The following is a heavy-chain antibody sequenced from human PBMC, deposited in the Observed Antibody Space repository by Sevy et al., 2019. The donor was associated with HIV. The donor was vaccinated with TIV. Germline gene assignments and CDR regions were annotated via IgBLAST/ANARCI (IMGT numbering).Heavy chain of an antibody. Sequence: GGSLRLSCTASGFTFGDYWMNWVRQAPGKGLEWVGNIKEDGSETYYVDSVKGRFTISRDNAKNSLYLQMNSLRVEDTAVYDCAQETVGRFDSWGQGTLVTVSS. J-gene: IGHJ4*02. CDR1: GFTFGDYW. V-gene: IGHV3-7*01. CDR2: IKEDGSET. D-gene: IGHD3-16*01. CDR3: AQETVGRFDS.